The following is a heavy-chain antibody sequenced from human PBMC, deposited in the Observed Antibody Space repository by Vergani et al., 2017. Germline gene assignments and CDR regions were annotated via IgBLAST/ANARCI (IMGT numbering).Heavy chain of an antibody. V-gene: IGHV3-9*01. Sequence: EVQLVESGGGLVQPGRSLRLPCAASGFTFDDYAMHWVRQAPGKGLEWVSGISWNSGSIGYADSVKGRFTISRDNSKNTLYLQMNRLRPEDTAVYCCATGGAAYCHGASCYDFLEYWGEGTLVTVAS. CDR2: ISWNSGSI. CDR3: ATGGAAYCHGASCYDFLEY. CDR1: GFTFDDYA. D-gene: IGHD2-15*01. J-gene: IGHJ4*02.